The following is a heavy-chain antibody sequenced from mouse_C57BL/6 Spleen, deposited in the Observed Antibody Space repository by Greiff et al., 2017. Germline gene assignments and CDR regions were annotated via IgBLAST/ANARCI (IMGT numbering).Heavy chain of an antibody. J-gene: IGHJ4*01. V-gene: IGHV1-69*01. CDR3: ARNYGSRGGAMDY. CDR2: IDPSDSYT. Sequence: VQLQQPGAELVMPGASVKLSCKASGYTFTSYWMHWVKQRPGQGLEWIGEIDPSDSYTNYNQKFKGKSTLTVDKSSSTAYMQLSSLTSEDSAVYYWARNYGSRGGAMDYWGQGTSVTVSS. D-gene: IGHD1-1*01. CDR1: GYTFTSYW.